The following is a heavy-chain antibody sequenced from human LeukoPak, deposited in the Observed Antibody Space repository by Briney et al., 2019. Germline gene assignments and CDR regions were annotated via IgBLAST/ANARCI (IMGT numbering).Heavy chain of an antibody. V-gene: IGHV1-2*02. CDR3: ARHPAAVRGDFDS. D-gene: IGHD3-16*01. Sequence: ASVKVSCKASGYTFTGYYMHWVRQAPGQGLEWMGWINPNSGGTNYAQKSQGRVTMTRDTSISTAYLQWSSLKASDTAMYYCARHPAAVRGDFDSWGQGTLVTVSS. J-gene: IGHJ4*02. CDR1: GYTFTGYY. CDR2: INPNSGGT.